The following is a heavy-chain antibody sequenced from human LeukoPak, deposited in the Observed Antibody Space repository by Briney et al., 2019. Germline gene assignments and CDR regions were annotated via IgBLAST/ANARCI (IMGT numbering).Heavy chain of an antibody. Sequence: GGSLRLSCAASGFTFGSYWMSWVRQTPGKGLEWVANIKQDGGEKYYVDSVKGRFTISRENAENSLFLQMNGLRAEDTAVYYCARVPAADYYYYYHVDVWGKGTTVTVSS. CDR2: IKQDGGEK. V-gene: IGHV3-7*01. CDR1: GFTFGSYW. D-gene: IGHD2-2*01. CDR3: ARVPAADYYYYYHVDV. J-gene: IGHJ6*03.